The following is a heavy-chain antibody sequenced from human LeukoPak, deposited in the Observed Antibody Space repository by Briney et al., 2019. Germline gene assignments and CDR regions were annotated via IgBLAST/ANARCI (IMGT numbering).Heavy chain of an antibody. CDR2: ISSSSSYI. CDR3: ARAGGYCSSTSCQLLGY. D-gene: IGHD2-2*01. Sequence: AGGSLRLXCAASGFTFSSYSMNWVRQAPGKGLEWVSSISSSSSYIYYADSVKGRFTISRDNAKNSLYLQMNSLRAEDTAVYYCARAGGYCSSTSCQLLGYWGQGTLVTVSS. V-gene: IGHV3-21*01. CDR1: GFTFSSYS. J-gene: IGHJ4*02.